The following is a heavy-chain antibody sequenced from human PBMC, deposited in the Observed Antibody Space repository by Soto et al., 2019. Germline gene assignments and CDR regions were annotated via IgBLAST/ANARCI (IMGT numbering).Heavy chain of an antibody. CDR2: INPNSGGT. CDR1: GYTFTGYY. J-gene: IGHJ6*02. Sequence: ASVKVSCKASGYTFTGYYMHWVRQAPGQGLEWMGWINPNSGGTNYAQKFQGWVTMTRDTSISTAYMELSRLRSDDAAVYYCARDPNIVVVPAASRNKYYYYYGMDVWGQGTTVTVSS. CDR3: ARDPNIVVVPAASRNKYYYYYGMDV. V-gene: IGHV1-2*04. D-gene: IGHD2-2*01.